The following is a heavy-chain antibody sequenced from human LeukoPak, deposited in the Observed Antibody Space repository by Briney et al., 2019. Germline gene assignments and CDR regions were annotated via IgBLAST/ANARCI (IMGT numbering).Heavy chain of an antibody. D-gene: IGHD3-22*01. CDR1: GGSISSYY. J-gene: IGHJ5*02. CDR3: ARQDRSWYYYDSSSSYNWFDP. V-gene: IGHV4-59*08. Sequence: SETLSLTCTVSGGSISSYYWSWIRQPPGKGLEWIGYIYYSGSTNYNPSLKSRVTISVDTSKNQFSLKLSSVTAADTAVYYCARQDRSWYYYDSSSSYNWFDPWGQGTLVTVSS. CDR2: IYYSGST.